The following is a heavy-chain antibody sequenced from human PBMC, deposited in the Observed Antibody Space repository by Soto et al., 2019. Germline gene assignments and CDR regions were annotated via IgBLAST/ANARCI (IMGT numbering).Heavy chain of an antibody. Sequence: QVQLVQSGAEVKKPGASVKVSCKASGYTFTSYAMHWVRQAPGQRLEWMGWINAGNGNTKYSQKFQGRVTITRDTSASTPYMELSSLRSEDTAVYYCARSLYDSNYYGMDVWGQGTTVTVSS. V-gene: IGHV1-3*01. J-gene: IGHJ6*02. D-gene: IGHD3-3*01. CDR2: INAGNGNT. CDR3: ARSLYDSNYYGMDV. CDR1: GYTFTSYA.